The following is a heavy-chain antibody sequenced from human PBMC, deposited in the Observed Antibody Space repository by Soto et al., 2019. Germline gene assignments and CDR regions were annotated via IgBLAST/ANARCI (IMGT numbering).Heavy chain of an antibody. CDR2: ISATADIT. V-gene: IGHV3-23*01. D-gene: IGHD3-22*01. J-gene: IGHJ4*02. CDR1: GFTFSSFA. CDR3: SKDPSALPYDRSGLHFEV. Sequence: PGWSLRLSCAASGFTFSSFAMSWVRQAPGKGLEWVSSISATADITYYADSVKGRITMSRDNAKNTLYLQMNSLRAEDTAIYYCSKDPSALPYDRSGLHFEVWGQGTMVTVSA.